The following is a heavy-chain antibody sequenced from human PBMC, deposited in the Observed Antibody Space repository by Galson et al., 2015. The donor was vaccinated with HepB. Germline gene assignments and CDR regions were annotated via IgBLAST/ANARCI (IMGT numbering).Heavy chain of an antibody. V-gene: IGHV3-21*01. CDR2: ISRDSNYI. Sequence: SLRLSCAASGFTFNTYSMNWVRQAPGKGLEWVSSISRDSNYIYYADPVKGRFTISRDNAQNSLYLQMNSLRGEDTAVYYCARWGPHISSMDVWGQGTTVIVSS. D-gene: IGHD2-21*01. J-gene: IGHJ6*02. CDR3: ARWGPHISSMDV. CDR1: GFTFNTYS.